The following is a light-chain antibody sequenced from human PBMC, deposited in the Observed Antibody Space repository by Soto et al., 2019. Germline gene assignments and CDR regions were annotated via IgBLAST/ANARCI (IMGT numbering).Light chain of an antibody. CDR1: QGIAPY. CDR2: ATS. Sequence: DVQMTQSPSSLSAFVGDRVTITFRASQGIAPYLAWFPQKPGKVPKLLIYATSTLQSGVPSRFSGSGSGTDFTLTINSLQPEDVGTYYCQKYNSAPLTFGGGTKVEIK. V-gene: IGKV1-27*01. J-gene: IGKJ4*01. CDR3: QKYNSAPLT.